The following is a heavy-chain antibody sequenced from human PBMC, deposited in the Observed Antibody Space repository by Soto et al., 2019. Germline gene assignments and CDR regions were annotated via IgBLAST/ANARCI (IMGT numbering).Heavy chain of an antibody. V-gene: IGHV4-4*02. J-gene: IGHJ4*02. CDR3: AGIYSSGWPPFDY. Sequence: PSETLSLTCAVSGGSISSSNWWSWVRQPPGKGLEWIGEIYHSGSTNYNPSLKSRVTISVDKSKNQFSLKLSSVTAADTAVYYCAGIYSSGWPPFDYWGQGTLVTVSS. CDR2: IYHSGST. D-gene: IGHD6-19*01. CDR1: GGSISSSNW.